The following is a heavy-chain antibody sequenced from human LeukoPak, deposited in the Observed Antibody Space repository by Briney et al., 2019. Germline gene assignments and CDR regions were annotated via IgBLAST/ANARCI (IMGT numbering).Heavy chain of an antibody. J-gene: IGHJ4*02. D-gene: IGHD3-22*01. CDR3: ARAPGTMIVVDY. V-gene: IGHV3-30*04. CDR2: TSFDGSDN. CDR1: GFTFSSYA. Sequence: GGSLRLSCAASGFTFSSYAMHWVRQAPGKGLKWVAVTSFDGSDNYYADSVKGRFTISRDNSKNTPYLQMNSLRPDDTAVYYCARAPGTMIVVDYWGQGTLVTVSS.